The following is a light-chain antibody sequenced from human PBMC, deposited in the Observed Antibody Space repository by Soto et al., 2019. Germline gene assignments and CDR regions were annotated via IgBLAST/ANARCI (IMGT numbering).Light chain of an antibody. Sequence: EIVLTQSPATLSVSPGERATLSCGASQSVGSDLAWYQQKPGQAPRLVIYDIFTRATGLPTRISGSGSETDFTLTISRLQPADFAAYYCQQCSSSPTCTFGQGTRLEIK. CDR3: QQCSSSPTCT. CDR2: DIF. CDR1: QSVGSD. V-gene: IGKV3-11*01. J-gene: IGKJ5*01.